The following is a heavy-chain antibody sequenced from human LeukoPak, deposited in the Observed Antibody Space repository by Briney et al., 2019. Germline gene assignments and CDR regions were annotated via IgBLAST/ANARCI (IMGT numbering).Heavy chain of an antibody. Sequence: GGPLRLSCAASGFTFSDYYMSWIRQAPGKGLEWVSYISSSGSTIYYADSVKGRFTISRDNAKNSLYLQMNSLRAEDTAVYYCARGTSGVRGVIPYYYYGTDFWGQGTTVTVSS. D-gene: IGHD3-10*01. CDR1: GFTFSDYY. CDR3: ARGTSGVRGVIPYYYYGTDF. CDR2: ISSSGSTI. J-gene: IGHJ6*02. V-gene: IGHV3-11*01.